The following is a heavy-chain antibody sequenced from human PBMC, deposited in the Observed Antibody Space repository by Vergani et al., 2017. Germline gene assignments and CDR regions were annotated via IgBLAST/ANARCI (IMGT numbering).Heavy chain of an antibody. J-gene: IGHJ5*02. D-gene: IGHD6-13*01. V-gene: IGHV4-4*09. CDR3: AGDTHSWQRADR. CDR1: GFMFSNYW. Sequence: VQLVESGGGLVQPGGSLRLSCAASGFMFSNYWMNWIRQAPGKGLEWIGSLSTTGGATHASHNPSLKSRVSISVDTSKSQFSLRLTSVTAADSAIYYCAGDTHSWQRADRWGQGLLVSVSS. CDR2: LSTTGGA.